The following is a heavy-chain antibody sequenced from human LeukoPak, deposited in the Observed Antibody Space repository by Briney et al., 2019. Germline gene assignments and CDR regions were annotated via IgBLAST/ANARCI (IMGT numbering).Heavy chain of an antibody. Sequence: GGSLRLSCEASGFRFRNHWMNWVRQAPGKGLEWVANIKEDGGEKYYVDSVKGRFTISRDNARNSLFLQMNSLRAEDTAVYYCAKGVDVWGKGTTVTISS. CDR3: AKGVDV. J-gene: IGHJ6*04. CDR2: IKEDGGEK. V-gene: IGHV3-7*01. CDR1: GFRFRNHW.